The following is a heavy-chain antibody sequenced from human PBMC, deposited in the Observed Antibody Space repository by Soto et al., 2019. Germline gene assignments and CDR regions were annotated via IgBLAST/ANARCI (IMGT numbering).Heavy chain of an antibody. V-gene: IGHV3-13*01. D-gene: IGHD3-3*02. CDR2: IGTADDT. Sequence: EVQLVESGGGLVQPGGSLRLSCAASGFTFSNYDMVWVRQATGKGLEWVSGIGTADDTYYPDSVKGRFTISRENAENSLYLEMNSLRAGDTAVYYCARDVRIRDGHWYVDLWGRGTLVTVSS. CDR1: GFTFSNYD. CDR3: ARDVRIRDGHWYVDL. J-gene: IGHJ2*01.